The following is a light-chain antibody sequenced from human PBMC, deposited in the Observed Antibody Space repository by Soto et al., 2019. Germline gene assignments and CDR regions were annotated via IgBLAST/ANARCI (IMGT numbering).Light chain of an antibody. CDR1: SSDVGNYNY. CDR2: EVN. V-gene: IGLV2-8*01. CDR3: TSYAAGKNVV. Sequence: QPVLTQPPSASGSPGQSVTISCTGTSSDVGNYNYVSWYQQYPGKAPKLMIYEVNKRPSGVPDRFSGSKSGNTASPTVSGLQAEDEADYYCTSYAAGKNVVFGGGTKLTVL. J-gene: IGLJ2*01.